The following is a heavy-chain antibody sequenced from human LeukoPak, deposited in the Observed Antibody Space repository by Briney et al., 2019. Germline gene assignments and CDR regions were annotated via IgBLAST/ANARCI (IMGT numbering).Heavy chain of an antibody. J-gene: IGHJ4*02. CDR1: GFTFSSYW. CDR2: INTDGSST. V-gene: IGHV3-74*01. CDR3: ARNLDTDMFDY. Sequence: GGSLRLSCAASGFTFSSYWMHWVRQAPGKGLVWVSRINTDGSSTTYADSVKGRFAISRDNAKNTLYLQMNSLRAEDTAVYYCARNLDTDMFDYWGQGTLVTVSS. D-gene: IGHD5-18*01.